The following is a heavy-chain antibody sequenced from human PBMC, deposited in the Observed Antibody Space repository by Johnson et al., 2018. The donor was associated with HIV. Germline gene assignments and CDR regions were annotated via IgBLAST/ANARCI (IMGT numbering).Heavy chain of an antibody. CDR1: GFTFSSYG. J-gene: IGHJ3*02. CDR3: AKDPVARGFVFDGFDM. V-gene: IGHV3-30*18. CDR2: ISYDGSNK. D-gene: IGHD5-12*01. Sequence: QVQLVESGGGVVQPGRSLRLSCAASGFTFSSYGMHWIRQAPGKGLEWVAVISYDGSNKYYADSVKGRFNIFRDNSENTLYLQMNSLRAEDTAVYYCAKDPVARGFVFDGFDMWGQGTMVTIS.